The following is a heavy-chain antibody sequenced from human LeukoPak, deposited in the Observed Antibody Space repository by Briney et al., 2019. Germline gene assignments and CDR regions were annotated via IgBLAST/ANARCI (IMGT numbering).Heavy chain of an antibody. J-gene: IGHJ4*02. CDR1: GFTFSSSA. Sequence: GGSLRLSCAASGFTFSSSAMSWVRQAPGKGLEWVSTISGSGSGSSTYYADSVKGWFTISRDNSKNTLYLQMDSLRAEDTAVYFCAKDGSGSYYIPKYFDYWGQGTLVTVSS. CDR3: AKDGSGSYYIPKYFDY. D-gene: IGHD3-10*01. V-gene: IGHV3-23*01. CDR2: ISGSGSGSST.